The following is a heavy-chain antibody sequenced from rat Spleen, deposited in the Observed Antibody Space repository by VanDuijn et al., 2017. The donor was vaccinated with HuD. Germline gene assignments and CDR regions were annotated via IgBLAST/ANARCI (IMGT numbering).Heavy chain of an antibody. CDR1: GFTFSNYG. Sequence: EVQLVESDGGLVQPGRSLKLSCAASGFTFSNYGMAWVRQAPTKGLEWVASISYDGSSTYYRDSVKGRFTISRDYAKSTLYLQMDSLKSEDTASYYCVRHGYTRYYFDYWGQGVMVTVSS. D-gene: IGHD1-9*01. CDR3: VRHGYTRYYFDY. CDR2: ISYDGSST. J-gene: IGHJ2*01. V-gene: IGHV5-29*01.